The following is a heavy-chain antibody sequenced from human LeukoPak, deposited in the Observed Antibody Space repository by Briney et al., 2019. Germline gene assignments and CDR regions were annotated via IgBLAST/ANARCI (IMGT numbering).Heavy chain of an antibody. V-gene: IGHV4-59*01. CDR1: GGSISSYY. D-gene: IGHD2-15*01. J-gene: IGHJ6*02. Sequence: SETLSLTCTVSGGSISSYYRSWIRQPPGKGLEWIGYIYYSGSTNYNPSLKSRVTISVDTSKNQFSLKLSSVTTADTAVYYCARDSGYCSGGSCYPHYYYYGMDVWGQGTTVTVSS. CDR3: ARDSGYCSGGSCYPHYYYYGMDV. CDR2: IYYSGST.